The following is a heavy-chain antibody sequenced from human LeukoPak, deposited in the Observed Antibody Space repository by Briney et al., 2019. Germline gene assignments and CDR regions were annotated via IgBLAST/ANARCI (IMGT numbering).Heavy chain of an antibody. J-gene: IGHJ4*02. CDR1: GFTFSNYA. D-gene: IGHD1-26*01. Sequence: GGSLRLSCAASGFTFSNYAMSWVRQAPGKGLEWVSTISRSGGDTYYADSVRGRFTFSRDDSKNTLYLQMNSLRAEDTAIYYCAKDTGAPVYWGQGTLVTVSS. CDR2: ISRSGGDT. V-gene: IGHV3-23*01. CDR3: AKDTGAPVY.